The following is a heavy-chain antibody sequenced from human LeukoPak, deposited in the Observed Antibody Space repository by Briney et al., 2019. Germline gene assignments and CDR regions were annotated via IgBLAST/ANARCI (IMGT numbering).Heavy chain of an antibody. Sequence: GGSLRLSCAASGFTFDDYAMHWVRQAPGKGLEWVSGISWNSGSIGYADSVKGRFTISRDNAKNSLYLQVNSLRAEDTALYYCAKEDTATIYYYGMDVWGQGTTVTVSS. CDR1: GFTFDDYA. V-gene: IGHV3-9*01. CDR2: ISWNSGSI. CDR3: AKEDTATIYYYGMDV. D-gene: IGHD5-18*01. J-gene: IGHJ6*02.